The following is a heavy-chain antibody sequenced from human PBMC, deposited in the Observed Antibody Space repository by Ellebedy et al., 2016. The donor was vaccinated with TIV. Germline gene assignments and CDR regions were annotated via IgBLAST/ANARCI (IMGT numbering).Heavy chain of an antibody. CDR3: ATVAPYYYYGMDV. CDR1: GYTLTELS. V-gene: IGHV1-24*01. Sequence: ASVKVSXXVSGYTLTELSMHWVRQAPGKGLEWMGGFDPEDGETIYAQKFQGRVTMTEDTSTDTAYMELSSLRSEDTAVYYCATVAPYYYYGMDVWGQGTTVTVSS. J-gene: IGHJ6*02. CDR2: FDPEDGET.